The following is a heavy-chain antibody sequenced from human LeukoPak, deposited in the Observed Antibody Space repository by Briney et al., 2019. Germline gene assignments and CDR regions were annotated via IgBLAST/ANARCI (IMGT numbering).Heavy chain of an antibody. CDR1: GFTFSNAW. Sequence: GGSLRLSCAASGFTFSNAWMNWVRQAPGKGLEWVGRIKSIVDGGTGDYAAFVKGRFTISRDDSKNTMYLQMNSLKTEDTAVYYCMDCNLSDGAQLYDPWGQGTLVTVSS. CDR3: MDCNLSDGAQLYDP. D-gene: IGHD1-1*01. CDR2: IKSIVDGGTG. V-gene: IGHV3-15*07. J-gene: IGHJ5*02.